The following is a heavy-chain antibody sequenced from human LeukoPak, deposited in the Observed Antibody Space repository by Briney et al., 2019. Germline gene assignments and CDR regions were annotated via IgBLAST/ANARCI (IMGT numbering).Heavy chain of an antibody. J-gene: IGHJ4*02. CDR2: ISSSSSYI. V-gene: IGHV3-21*01. Sequence: GGSLRLSCTASGFTFSSYSMNWVRRAPGKGLEWVSSISSSSSYIYYADSVKGRFTISRDNAKNSLYLQMNSLRAEDTAVYYCARVMSYFGHYVEYWGQGTLVTVSS. CDR1: GFTFSSYS. CDR3: ARVMSYFGHYVEY. D-gene: IGHD1-26*01.